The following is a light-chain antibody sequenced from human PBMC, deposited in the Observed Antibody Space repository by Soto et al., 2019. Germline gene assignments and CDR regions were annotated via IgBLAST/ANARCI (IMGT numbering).Light chain of an antibody. CDR3: QQYGSSPST. CDR2: DAS. CDR1: QSVSSSY. J-gene: IGKJ1*01. Sequence: EIVLTQSPGTLSLSAGERATLSCRASQSVSSSYLAWYQQRPGQAPRLLIYDASSRATGIPDRFSGSGSGTDFTLTISRLEPEDFAVYYCQQYGSSPSTFGQGTKVEIK. V-gene: IGKV3-20*01.